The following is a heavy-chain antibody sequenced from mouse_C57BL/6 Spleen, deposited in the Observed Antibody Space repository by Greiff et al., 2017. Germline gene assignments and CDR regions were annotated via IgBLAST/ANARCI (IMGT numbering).Heavy chain of an antibody. J-gene: IGHJ3*01. CDR2: ISDGGSYT. CDR1: GFTFSSYA. V-gene: IGHV5-4*03. CDR3: ATRGVVVPYYDYDWFAY. Sequence: EVMLVESGGGLVKPGGSLKLSCAASGFTFSSYAMSWVRQTPEKRLEWVATISDGGSYTYYPDNVKGRFTISRDNAKNNLYLQMSHLKSEDTAMYYCATRGVVVPYYDYDWFAYWGQGTLVTVSA. D-gene: IGHD2-4*01.